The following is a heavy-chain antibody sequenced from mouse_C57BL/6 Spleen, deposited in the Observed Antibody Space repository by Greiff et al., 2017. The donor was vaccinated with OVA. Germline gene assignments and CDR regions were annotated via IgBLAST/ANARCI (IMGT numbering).Heavy chain of an antibody. J-gene: IGHJ2*01. Sequence: QVQLQQPGAELVKPGASVKMSCKASGYTFTSYWITWVKQRPGQGLEWIGDIYPGSGSTNYNEKFKSKATLTVDTSSSTAYMQLSSLTSEDSAVYYCARIPIYYYGAIFFDYWGQGTTLTVSS. V-gene: IGHV1-55*01. CDR3: ARIPIYYYGAIFFDY. D-gene: IGHD1-1*01. CDR1: GYTFTSYW. CDR2: IYPGSGST.